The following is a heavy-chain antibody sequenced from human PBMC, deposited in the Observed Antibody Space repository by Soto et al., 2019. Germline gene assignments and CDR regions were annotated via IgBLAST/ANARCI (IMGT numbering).Heavy chain of an antibody. Sequence: SETLSLTCTVSGASISSSSYYWGWIRQPPGKGLEWIGSIYYTGSGYYNPSLKSRVTVSVDTSKKQFSLELSSVTATDTAVYYCARQGRYYYGSGFFPRTFDYWGQGALVTVSS. V-gene: IGHV4-39*01. CDR2: IYYTGSG. CDR1: GASISSSSYY. J-gene: IGHJ4*02. D-gene: IGHD3-22*01. CDR3: ARQGRYYYGSGFFPRTFDY.